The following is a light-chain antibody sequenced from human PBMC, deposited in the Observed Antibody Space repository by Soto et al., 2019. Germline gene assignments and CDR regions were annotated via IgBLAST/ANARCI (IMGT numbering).Light chain of an antibody. J-gene: IGKJ5*01. CDR3: QQYGSSPT. CDR1: QSVSSGY. Sequence: EIVLTQSAATLSLSPGERATLSCRASQSVSSGYLAWYQQKPGQAPRLLIYGASSRATGIPDRFSGSGSGTDFTLTISRLEPEDFAVYYCQQYGSSPTFGQGTRLEIK. CDR2: GAS. V-gene: IGKV3-20*01.